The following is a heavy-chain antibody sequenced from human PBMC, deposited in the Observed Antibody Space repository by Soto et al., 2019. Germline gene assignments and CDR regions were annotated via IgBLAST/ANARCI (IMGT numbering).Heavy chain of an antibody. J-gene: IGHJ3*01. CDR2: IFPGDSDT. V-gene: IGHV5-51*01. D-gene: IGHD2-8*02. CDR3: AAGYSTGLDAFDL. CDR1: GYNFANYW. Sequence: HGESLKISCKGSGYNFANYWIGWVRQVPGKGLEWMGMIFPGDSDTKNSPSLQGQITMSVDKSNSSAYLQWRSLKASDTAMYYCAAGYSTGLDAFDLWGQGTLVTVSS.